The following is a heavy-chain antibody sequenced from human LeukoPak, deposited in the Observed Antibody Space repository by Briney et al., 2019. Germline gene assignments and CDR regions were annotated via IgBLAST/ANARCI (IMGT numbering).Heavy chain of an antibody. V-gene: IGHV3-48*03. CDR2: ISSSGSTI. CDR3: VKDTGRGDF. CDR1: GFTFSSYE. Sequence: PGGSLRLSCAASGFTFSSYEMNWVRQAPGKGLEWVSYISSSGSTIYYADSVKGRFTISRDNSKNTLYLQMSSLRDEDTAVYYCVKDTGRGDFWGQGTQVTVSS. J-gene: IGHJ4*02. D-gene: IGHD1-14*01.